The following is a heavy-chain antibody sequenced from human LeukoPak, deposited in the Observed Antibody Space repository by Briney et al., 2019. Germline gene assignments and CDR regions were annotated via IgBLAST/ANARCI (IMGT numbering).Heavy chain of an antibody. V-gene: IGHV1-18*01. Sequence: ASVKVSCKAIGYNFATSGISWVRQAPGQGLEWMGWISAYNGNTNYAQKLQGRVTMTTDTSTSTAYMELRSLRSDDTAVYYCARDCSSTSCYAGSAFDIWGQGTMVTVSS. CDR3: ARDCSSTSCYAGSAFDI. J-gene: IGHJ3*02. CDR1: GYNFATSG. CDR2: ISAYNGNT. D-gene: IGHD2-2*01.